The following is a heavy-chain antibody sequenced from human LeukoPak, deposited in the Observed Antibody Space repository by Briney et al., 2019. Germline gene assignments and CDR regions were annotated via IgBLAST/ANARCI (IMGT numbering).Heavy chain of an antibody. CDR3: VATYYYDSSGSSSFDY. CDR2: IYYSGST. V-gene: IGHV4-59*01. D-gene: IGHD3-22*01. CDR1: GGSISSYY. Sequence: SETLSLTCTVSGGSISSYYWSWIRQPPGKGLEWIGYIYYSGSTNYNPSLKSRVTISVDTSKNQFSLKLSSVTAADTAVYYCVATYYYDSSGSSSFDYWGQGTLVTVSS. J-gene: IGHJ4*02.